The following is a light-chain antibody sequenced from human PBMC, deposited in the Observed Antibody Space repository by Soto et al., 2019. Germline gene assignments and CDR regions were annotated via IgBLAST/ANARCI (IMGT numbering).Light chain of an antibody. Sequence: SVLAQPASVSGSPEQSITISCTGTSSDVGTYNLVSWYQQHPGKAPKLIIYEVTERPSGISNRFPGSKFGNTASLTISGLLPEDEADYYCCSYGGSSTFPYVFGTGTKVTVL. J-gene: IGLJ1*01. V-gene: IGLV2-23*02. CDR3: CSYGGSSTFPYV. CDR1: SSDVGTYNL. CDR2: EVT.